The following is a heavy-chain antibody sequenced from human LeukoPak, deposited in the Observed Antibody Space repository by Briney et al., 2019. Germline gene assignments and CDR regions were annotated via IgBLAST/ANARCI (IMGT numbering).Heavy chain of an antibody. CDR1: GFIFSDYY. V-gene: IGHV3-11*04. Sequence: PGGSLRLSCAASGFIFSDYYMTWIRQAPGKGLEWVSYISSSDNIIDYADSVKGRFTISRDNAKNSLYLQMNSLRVEDTAVYYCAKVAKYYYGSETYYFFEHWGQGTPVTASS. CDR2: ISSSDNII. J-gene: IGHJ4*02. D-gene: IGHD3-10*01. CDR3: AKVAKYYYGSETYYFFEH.